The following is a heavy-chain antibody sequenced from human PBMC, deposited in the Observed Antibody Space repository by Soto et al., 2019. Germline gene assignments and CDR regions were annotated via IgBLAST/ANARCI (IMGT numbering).Heavy chain of an antibody. J-gene: IGHJ4*02. Sequence: SVKVSCKASGGTFSSYTISWVRQAPGQGLECMGRIIPILGITNYAQKFQGRVTITADKSTSTAYMELSSLRSEDTAVYYCARERGVRYDSSGYVDYWGQGTLVTVSS. D-gene: IGHD3-22*01. CDR2: IIPILGIT. V-gene: IGHV1-69*04. CDR3: ARERGVRYDSSGYVDY. CDR1: GGTFSSYT.